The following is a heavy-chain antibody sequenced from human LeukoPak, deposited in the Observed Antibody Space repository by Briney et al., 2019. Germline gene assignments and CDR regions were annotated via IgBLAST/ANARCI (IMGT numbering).Heavy chain of an antibody. CDR2: ISGSSSYI. CDR3: ARDMTVAGTEGFQH. D-gene: IGHD6-19*01. Sequence: GSLRLSCAASGFTFSSYSMNWVRQAPGKGLEWVSPISGSSSYIYYADSVKGRFTISRDNAKNSLYLQMNSLRAEDTAVYYCARDMTVAGTEGFQHWGQGTLVTVSS. V-gene: IGHV3-21*01. CDR1: GFTFSSYS. J-gene: IGHJ1*01.